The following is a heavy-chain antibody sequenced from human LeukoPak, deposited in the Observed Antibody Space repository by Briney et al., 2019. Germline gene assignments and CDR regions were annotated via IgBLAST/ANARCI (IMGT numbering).Heavy chain of an antibody. Sequence: GGSLRLSCAASGFTFSSYWMSWVRQAPGKGLEWVANIKQDGSEKYYVDSVKGRFTISRDNAKNSLYLQMNSLRAEDTAVYYCARGDIVVVPPEDAFDIWGQGTMVTVSS. CDR2: IKQDGSEK. CDR1: GFTFSSYW. J-gene: IGHJ3*02. V-gene: IGHV3-7*01. D-gene: IGHD2-2*01. CDR3: ARGDIVVVPPEDAFDI.